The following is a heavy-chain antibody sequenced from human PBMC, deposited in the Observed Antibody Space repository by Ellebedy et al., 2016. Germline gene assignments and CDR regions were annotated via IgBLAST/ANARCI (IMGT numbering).Heavy chain of an antibody. J-gene: IGHJ4*02. CDR1: GGSISSSSYY. V-gene: IGHV4-39*01. Sequence: GSLRLSCTVSGGSISSSSYYWGWIRQPPGKGLEWIGSIYYSGSTYYNPSLKSRVTISVDTSKNQFTLNLSPVTAADTAVYYCARHPARYCSCCSCYPWAGWGQGTLVTVSS. CDR3: ARHPARYCSCCSCYPWAG. D-gene: IGHD2-15*01. CDR2: IYYSGST.